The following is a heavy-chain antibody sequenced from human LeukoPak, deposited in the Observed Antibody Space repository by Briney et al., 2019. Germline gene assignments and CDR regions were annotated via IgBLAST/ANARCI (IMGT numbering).Heavy chain of an antibody. D-gene: IGHD6-13*01. CDR3: AAGRSRSYFDY. Sequence: SETLSLTCTVSGGSISSYYWSWIRQPAGKGLEWIGRIYTSGSTNYNPSLKSRVTMSVDTSNNQFLLKLSSVTAAHTPLYYWAAGRSRSYFDYWGQGTLVTVSS. J-gene: IGHJ4*02. CDR1: GGSISSYY. CDR2: IYTSGST. V-gene: IGHV4-4*07.